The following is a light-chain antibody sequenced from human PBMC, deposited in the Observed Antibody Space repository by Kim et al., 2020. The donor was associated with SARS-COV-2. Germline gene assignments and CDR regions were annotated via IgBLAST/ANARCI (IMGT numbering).Light chain of an antibody. CDR1: SSDVGGYNN. CDR2: DVS. CDR3: SSYTSSSTPSWV. J-gene: IGLJ3*02. Sequence: WSTRCCTGTSSDVGGYNNVSWYQQHPGKAPKLMIYDVSKRPSGVSNRFSGSKSGNTASLTISGLQAEDEADYYCSSYTSSSTPSWVLGGGTQLTVL. V-gene: IGLV2-14*04.